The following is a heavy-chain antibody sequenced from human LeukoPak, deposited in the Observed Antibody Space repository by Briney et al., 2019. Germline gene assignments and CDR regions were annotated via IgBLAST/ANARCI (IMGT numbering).Heavy chain of an antibody. CDR2: TSAYNGNT. D-gene: IGHD1-26*01. J-gene: IGHJ4*02. CDR1: GGTFSSYA. V-gene: IGHV1-18*01. Sequence: ASVKVSCKASGGTFSSYAISWVRQAPGQGLKWMGWTSAYNGNTNYAQKLQGRVTMTTDTSTSTAYMELRSLRSDDTAVYYCARDLVGASDYWGQGTLVTVSS. CDR3: ARDLVGASDY.